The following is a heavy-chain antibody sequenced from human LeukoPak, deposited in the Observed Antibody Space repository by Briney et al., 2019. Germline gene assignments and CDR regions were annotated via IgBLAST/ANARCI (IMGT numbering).Heavy chain of an antibody. CDR3: ARHLSGSAMMHYFDY. D-gene: IGHD5-18*01. Sequence: SETLSLTCAVYGGSFSGYYWSWIRQPPWKGLEWIASIYYSGNSYYNPSLKSRVSISVDTSKNHISLKLFSLTAADTALYYCARHLSGSAMMHYFDYWGQGNLVTVSS. V-gene: IGHV4-34*01. J-gene: IGHJ4*02. CDR2: IYYSGNS. CDR1: GGSFSGYY.